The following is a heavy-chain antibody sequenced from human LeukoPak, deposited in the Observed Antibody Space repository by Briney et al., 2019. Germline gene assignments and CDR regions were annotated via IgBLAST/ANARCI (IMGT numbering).Heavy chain of an antibody. CDR2: ISYDGSNK. J-gene: IGHJ4*02. D-gene: IGHD2-21*02. V-gene: IGHV3-30-3*01. Sequence: GGSLRLSRAASGSTFSSHAMHWVRQAPGKGLEWVAVISYDGSNKYYADSVKGRFTISRDNSKNTLYLQMNSLRAEDTAVYYCAVTDFDYWGQGTLVTVSS. CDR3: AVTDFDY. CDR1: GSTFSSHA.